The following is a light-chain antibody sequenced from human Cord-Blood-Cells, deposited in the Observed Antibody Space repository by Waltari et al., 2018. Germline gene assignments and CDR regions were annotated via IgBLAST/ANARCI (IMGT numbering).Light chain of an antibody. Sequence: QSALPQPASVSGSPGQSITISCTGTSSDVGGYNYVSWYQQHPGKAPKLMIYAASNRPSGVSNRFSGSKSGNTASLTISGLQAEDEADYYCSSYTSSSTYVFGTGTKVTVL. CDR2: AAS. CDR3: SSYTSSSTYV. V-gene: IGLV2-14*01. CDR1: SSDVGGYNY. J-gene: IGLJ1*01.